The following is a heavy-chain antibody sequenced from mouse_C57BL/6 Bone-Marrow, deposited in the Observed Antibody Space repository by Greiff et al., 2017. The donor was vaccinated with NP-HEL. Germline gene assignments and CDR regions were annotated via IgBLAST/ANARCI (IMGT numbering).Heavy chain of an antibody. CDR1: GFTFSSYG. J-gene: IGHJ2*01. V-gene: IGHV5-6*01. Sequence: EVQLQESGGDLVKPGGSLKLSCAASGFTFSSYGMSWVCQTPDKRLEWVATISSGGSYTYYPDSVKGRFTISRDNAKNTLYLQMSSLKSEDTAMYYCARHYYSNYFDYWGQGTTLTVSS. CDR3: ARHYYSNYFDY. D-gene: IGHD2-5*01. CDR2: ISSGGSYT.